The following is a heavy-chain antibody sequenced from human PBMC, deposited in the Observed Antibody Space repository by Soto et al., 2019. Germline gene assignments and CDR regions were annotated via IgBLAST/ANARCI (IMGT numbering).Heavy chain of an antibody. CDR1: GFTFSSYS. CDR3: ARDGLYSSSWYEIDP. CDR2: ISSSSSYI. J-gene: IGHJ5*02. D-gene: IGHD6-13*01. Sequence: PGGSLRLSCAASGFTFSSYSMNWVRQAPGKGLEWVSSISSSSSYIYYADSVKGRFTISRDNAKNSLYLQMNSLRAEDTAVYYCARDGLYSSSWYEIDPWGQGTLVTVSS. V-gene: IGHV3-21*01.